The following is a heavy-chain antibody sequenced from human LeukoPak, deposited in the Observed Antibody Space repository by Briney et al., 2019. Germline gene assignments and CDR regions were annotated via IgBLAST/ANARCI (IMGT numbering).Heavy chain of an antibody. D-gene: IGHD6-19*01. J-gene: IGHJ4*02. V-gene: IGHV4-39*01. Sequence: SETLSLTCTVSGGSISSSSYYWGWIRQPPGKGLELIGSKYYSGSTYYNPSLKRRVTISVDTSKNQFFLKLSSVTVADTAVYYCASHNSAWGYFDYWGQGTLVTASS. CDR2: KYYSGST. CDR3: ASHNSAWGYFDY. CDR1: GGSISSSSYY.